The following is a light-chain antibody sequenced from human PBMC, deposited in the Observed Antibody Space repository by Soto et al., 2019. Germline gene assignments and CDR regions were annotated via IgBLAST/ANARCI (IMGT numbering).Light chain of an antibody. CDR3: LQYVSSPWT. V-gene: IGKV3-20*01. CDR1: QTVGGRY. J-gene: IGKJ1*01. CDR2: GAS. Sequence: EIVLTQSAATLSLSPGERATLSCRASQTVGGRYLAWFQQKPGQTPRVLIYGASTRAAGVPDRFSGSGSGTDFSLTINRLEPEDFAVYYCLQYVSSPWTFGQGTKLEV.